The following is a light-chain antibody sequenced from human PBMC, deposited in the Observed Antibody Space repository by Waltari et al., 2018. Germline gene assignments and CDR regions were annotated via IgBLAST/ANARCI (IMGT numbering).Light chain of an antibody. Sequence: QSALTQPASVSGSPGQSITISCPGTSSDVGGYNYVSWYHKHPGKAPKLMIYDVSNRPSGVSNRFSGSKSGNTASLTISGLQAEDEADYYCSSYTSSSTLVFGGGTKLTVL. CDR3: SSYTSSSTLV. J-gene: IGLJ2*01. CDR1: SSDVGGYNY. V-gene: IGLV2-14*01. CDR2: DVS.